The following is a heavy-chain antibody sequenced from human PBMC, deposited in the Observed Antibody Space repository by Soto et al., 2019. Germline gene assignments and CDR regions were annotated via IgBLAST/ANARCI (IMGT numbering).Heavy chain of an antibody. Sequence: SETLSLTCTVSGGSISSSSYYWGWIRQPPGKGLEWIGSIYYSGSTYYNPSLKSRVTISVDTSKNQFSLKLSSVTAADTAVYYCAGRPKTYYYDSSGYYSRYWGQGALVTVSS. CDR2: IYYSGST. CDR3: AGRPKTYYYDSSGYYSRY. V-gene: IGHV4-39*01. J-gene: IGHJ4*02. CDR1: GGSISSSSYY. D-gene: IGHD3-22*01.